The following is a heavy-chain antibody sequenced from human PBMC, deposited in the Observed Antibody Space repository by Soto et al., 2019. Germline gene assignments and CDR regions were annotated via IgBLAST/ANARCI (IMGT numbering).Heavy chain of an antibody. V-gene: IGHV3-30*18. CDR3: AKDHRIAYYYMDV. J-gene: IGHJ6*03. Sequence: QVQLVESGGGVVQPGGSLTLSCAASGFIFSNFGMHWVRQAPGKGLEWLAVISYDGNKRYYSDSVKGRFTISRDNSDNTLYLQMNTPKAADAAAYFFAKDHRIAYYYMDVWGRGSTVTVSS. CDR1: GFIFSNFG. CDR2: ISYDGNKR. D-gene: IGHD2-15*01.